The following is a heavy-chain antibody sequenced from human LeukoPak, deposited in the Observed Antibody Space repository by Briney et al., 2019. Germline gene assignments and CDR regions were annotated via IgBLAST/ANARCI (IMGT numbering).Heavy chain of an antibody. V-gene: IGHV4-4*07. J-gene: IGHJ4*02. CDR2: GNT. D-gene: IGHD5-24*01. CDR3: ARIGRDGYNFHY. Sequence: GNTNYNRSLKSRVTMAVDTSKNHFSLKPSSVTAADTAVYYCARIGRDGYNFHYWGQGTLVTVSS.